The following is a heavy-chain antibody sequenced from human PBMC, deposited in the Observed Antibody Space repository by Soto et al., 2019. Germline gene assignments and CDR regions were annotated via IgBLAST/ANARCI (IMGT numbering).Heavy chain of an antibody. D-gene: IGHD3-22*01. Sequence: QVQLQELGPGLVKPSQTLSLTCTVSVASISSGGYYWSWIRQHPGEGLEWIGYIYYSGSTSYNPSLKSRVTISVDTSKNQFSLKLSSVTAADTAVYYCARESKYDTSGYPPWFAPWGQGTLVTVSS. CDR3: ARESKYDTSGYPPWFAP. V-gene: IGHV4-31*03. CDR2: IYYSGST. CDR1: VASISSGGYY. J-gene: IGHJ5*02.